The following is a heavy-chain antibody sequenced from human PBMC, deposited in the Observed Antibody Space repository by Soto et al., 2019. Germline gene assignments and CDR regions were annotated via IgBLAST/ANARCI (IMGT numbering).Heavy chain of an antibody. V-gene: IGHV3-23*01. J-gene: IGHJ4*02. D-gene: IGHD2-2*03. CDR1: GFTFSSYA. CDR3: AKVWGENGYFIRTSCLYYFVG. CDR2: ISDSGST. Sequence: GGSLRLSCEASGFTFSSYAMSWVRQAPGKGLEWVSTISDSGSTYYADSVKGRFTISRDNSKNTFYLQMNSLRAEDTAVYYCAKVWGENGYFIRTSCLYYFVGWGQGTRVTVVS.